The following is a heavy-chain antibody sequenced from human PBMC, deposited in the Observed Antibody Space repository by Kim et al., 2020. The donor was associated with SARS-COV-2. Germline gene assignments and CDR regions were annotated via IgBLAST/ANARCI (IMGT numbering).Heavy chain of an antibody. V-gene: IGHV3-23*01. Sequence: SLRGRFTIARDKAKTTLYLQMNSLRAEDTAVYYCAKDFRYYYYGMDVWGQGTTVTVSS. CDR3: AKDFRYYYYGMDV. J-gene: IGHJ6*02.